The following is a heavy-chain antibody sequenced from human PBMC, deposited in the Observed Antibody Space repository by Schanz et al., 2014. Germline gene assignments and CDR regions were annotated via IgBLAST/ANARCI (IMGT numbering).Heavy chain of an antibody. CDR3: ARESVSRTRWFDP. J-gene: IGHJ5*02. D-gene: IGHD3-3*01. Sequence: QVQVIQSGPEVKKPGASVKVSCKASGYTFTNHYLHWVRQAPGQGLEWMGRISPSSGGTNYAQNFQGRVTMTKDTSINTVSMELSTLTSDDTAVYYCARESVSRTRWFDPWGQGTLVTVSS. V-gene: IGHV1-2*06. CDR1: GYTFTNHY. CDR2: ISPSSGGT.